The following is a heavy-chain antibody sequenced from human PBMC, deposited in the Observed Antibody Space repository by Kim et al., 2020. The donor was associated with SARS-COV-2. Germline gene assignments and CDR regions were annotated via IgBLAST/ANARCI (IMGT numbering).Heavy chain of an antibody. CDR1: GYTFTGYY. D-gene: IGHD1-26*01. CDR3: ARDLVGAPGLAFDI. Sequence: ASVKVSCKASGYTFTGYYMHWVRQAPGQGLEWMGWINPNSGGTNYAQKFQGWVTMTRDTSISTAYMELSRLRSDDTAVYYCARDLVGAPGLAFDIWGQGTMVTVSS. CDR2: INPNSGGT. V-gene: IGHV1-2*04. J-gene: IGHJ3*02.